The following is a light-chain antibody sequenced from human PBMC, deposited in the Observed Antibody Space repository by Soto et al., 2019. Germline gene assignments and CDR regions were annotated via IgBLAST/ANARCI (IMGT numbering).Light chain of an antibody. V-gene: IGKV1-6*02. Sequence: IQMTQSPSSLSASVGDRVTISCRAGQAIGTDLGWYHQKPGKAPNLLIYAASSLQTGVPSRFRGSGSGTDFTLTISSLQPEDFATYYCLQDYNYPRTFGQGTKVDIK. J-gene: IGKJ1*01. CDR3: LQDYNYPRT. CDR2: AAS. CDR1: QAIGTD.